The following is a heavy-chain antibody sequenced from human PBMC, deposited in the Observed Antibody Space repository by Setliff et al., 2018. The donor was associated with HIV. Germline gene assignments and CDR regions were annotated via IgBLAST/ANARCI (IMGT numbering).Heavy chain of an antibody. CDR2: TYYRSRWYF. CDR3: ARGSYGSVLL. V-gene: IGHV6-1*01. CDR1: GDSVSSNNAA. D-gene: IGHD6-19*01. Sequence: SQTLSLTCAISGDSVSSNNAAWNWIRQSPLRGLEWLGRTYYRSRWYFDYAVSVKSRIIINPDTSKNQFSLHLNSVTPEDTAVYYCARGSYGSVLLWGQGTLVTVSS. J-gene: IGHJ4*02.